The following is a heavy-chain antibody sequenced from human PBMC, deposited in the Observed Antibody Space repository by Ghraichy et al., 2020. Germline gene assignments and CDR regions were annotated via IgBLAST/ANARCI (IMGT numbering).Heavy chain of an antibody. D-gene: IGHD3-22*01. CDR1: GYTLTELS. J-gene: IGHJ4*02. CDR2: FDPEDGET. V-gene: IGHV1-24*01. Sequence: ASVKVSCKVSGYTLTELSMHWVRQAPGKGLEWMGGFDPEDGETIYAQKFQGRVTMTEDTSTDTAYMELSSLRSEDTAVYYCATWGYYDSSGYYYIDYWGQGTLVTVSS. CDR3: ATWGYYDSSGYYYIDY.